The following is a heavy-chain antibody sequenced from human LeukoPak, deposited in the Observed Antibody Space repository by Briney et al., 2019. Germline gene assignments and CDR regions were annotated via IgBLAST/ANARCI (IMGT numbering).Heavy chain of an antibody. V-gene: IGHV4-59*11. CDR2: IYYTGVT. D-gene: IGHD3-22*01. CDR1: GDSITTHY. Sequence: SETLSLTCTVSGDSITTHYWSWIRRPPGKGLEYIGYIYYTGVTNYKPSLKSRVTMSVDTSKNQFSLKLSSVTAADTAVYYCARGESSGSNWFDPWGQGTLVTVSS. CDR3: ARGESSGSNWFDP. J-gene: IGHJ5*02.